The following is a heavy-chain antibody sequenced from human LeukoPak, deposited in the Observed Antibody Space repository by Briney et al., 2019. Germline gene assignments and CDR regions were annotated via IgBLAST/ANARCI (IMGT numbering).Heavy chain of an antibody. D-gene: IGHD2-15*01. V-gene: IGHV3-15*01. J-gene: IGHJ4*02. Sequence: RGGSLRLAWAAAGLTFNNAWMSWVRQAPGEGLEWVGRIRSRSAGGTTDYGAPVKGRFTISRDDSKNTLYLQMNSLKTEDTAVYYCSTGGGTHDYWGQGTLVTVSS. CDR1: GLTFNNAW. CDR3: STGGGTHDY. CDR2: IRSRSAGGTT.